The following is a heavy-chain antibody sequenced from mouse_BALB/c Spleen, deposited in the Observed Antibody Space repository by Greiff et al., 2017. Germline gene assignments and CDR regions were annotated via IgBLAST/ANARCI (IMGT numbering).Heavy chain of an antibody. CDR1: GFSLTGYG. D-gene: IGHD1-1*01. Sequence: QVQLKQSGPGLVAPSQSLSITCTVSGFSLTGYGVNWVRQPPGKGLEWLGMIWGDGSTDYNSALKSRLSISKDNSKSQVFLKMNSLQTDDTARYYCARDRGYYGSSPYYYAMDYWGQGTSVTVSS. CDR2: IWGDGST. J-gene: IGHJ4*01. V-gene: IGHV2-6-7*01. CDR3: ARDRGYYGSSPYYYAMDY.